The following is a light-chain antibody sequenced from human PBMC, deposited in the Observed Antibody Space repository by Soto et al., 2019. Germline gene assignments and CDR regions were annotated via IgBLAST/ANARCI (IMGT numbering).Light chain of an antibody. CDR1: QSVSNN. Sequence: EIVMTQSPATLSVSPGERATLSCRASQSVSNNLAWYQQKRGQAPRLLIYGTSTRATGIPARFSGTGSGTEFTLTISSLQSEDFAGYYCQQYNNWPAAFTFGPGTKVEIK. J-gene: IGKJ3*01. CDR2: GTS. V-gene: IGKV3-15*01. CDR3: QQYNNWPAAFT.